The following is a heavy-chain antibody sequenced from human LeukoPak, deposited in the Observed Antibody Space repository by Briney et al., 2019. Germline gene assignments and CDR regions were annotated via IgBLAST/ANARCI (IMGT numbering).Heavy chain of an antibody. CDR2: IYSGGST. V-gene: IGHV3-53*04. J-gene: IGHJ4*02. D-gene: IGHD3-22*01. CDR1: GFTVSSNY. CDR3: ARAGYYYDSSSYYSFDS. Sequence: HPGGSLRLSCAASGFTVSSNYMSWVRQAPGKGLEWVSVIYSGGSTYYADSVKGRFTISRHNSKNTLYLQMNSLRAEDTAVYYCARAGYYYDSSSYYSFDSWGQGTLVTVSS.